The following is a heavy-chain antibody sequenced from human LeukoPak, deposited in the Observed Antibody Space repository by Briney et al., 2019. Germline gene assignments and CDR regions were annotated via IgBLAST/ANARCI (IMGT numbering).Heavy chain of an antibody. CDR1: GGSIRNYY. CDR2: IYYSGSI. Sequence: SETLSLTCTVSGGSIRNYYWSWIRQPPGKGLEWIGYIYYSGSINYNPSLKSRVTISVDTSKNQLSLKVSSVTAADTAVYYCARHTKLGGDFDYWGQGTLVTVSS. D-gene: IGHD3-3*01. V-gene: IGHV4-59*08. J-gene: IGHJ4*02. CDR3: ARHTKLGGDFDY.